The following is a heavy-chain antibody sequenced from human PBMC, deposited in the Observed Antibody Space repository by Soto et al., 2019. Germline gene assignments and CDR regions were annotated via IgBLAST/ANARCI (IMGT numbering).Heavy chain of an antibody. D-gene: IGHD3-3*01. Sequence: ASVKVSCKASGYTFTGYYMHWVRQAPRQGLEWMGWISAYNGNTNYAQKLQGRVTMTTDTSTSTAYMELRSLRSDDTAVYYCARGQGLGVGSAAFYYGMDVWGQGTTVTVSS. J-gene: IGHJ6*02. V-gene: IGHV1-18*04. CDR3: ARGQGLGVGSAAFYYGMDV. CDR1: GYTFTGYY. CDR2: ISAYNGNT.